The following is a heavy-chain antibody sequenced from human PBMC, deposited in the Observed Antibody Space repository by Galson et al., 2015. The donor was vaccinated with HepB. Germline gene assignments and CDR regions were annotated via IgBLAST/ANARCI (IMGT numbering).Heavy chain of an antibody. D-gene: IGHD6-25*01. CDR1: GFTFSGSA. J-gene: IGHJ5*02. V-gene: IGHV3-73*01. Sequence: SLRLSCAASGFTFSGSAIHWVRQTSGTGLEWVGRLGSKASNYATAYVASVKGRFTISRDDSKNTAFLHMNTLKTEDTAVYYCARLGELSGYSSAWGQGTLVTVSS. CDR3: ARLGELSGYSSA. CDR2: LGSKASNYAT.